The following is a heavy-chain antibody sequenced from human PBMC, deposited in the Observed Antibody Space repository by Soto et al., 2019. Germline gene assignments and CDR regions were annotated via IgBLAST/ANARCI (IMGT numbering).Heavy chain of an antibody. CDR2: TYYRSKWYN. CDR3: AREGYSSGWYYYYGMDV. CDR1: GDGVSSNSAA. D-gene: IGHD6-19*01. J-gene: IGHJ6*02. Sequence: SQTLSLTCVISGDGVSSNSAAWNWIRQSPSRGLEWLGGTYYRSKWYNDYAVSVKSRITINPDTSKNQFSLQLNSVTPEGTAVYYCAREGYSSGWYYYYGMDVWGQGTTVTVSS. V-gene: IGHV6-1*01.